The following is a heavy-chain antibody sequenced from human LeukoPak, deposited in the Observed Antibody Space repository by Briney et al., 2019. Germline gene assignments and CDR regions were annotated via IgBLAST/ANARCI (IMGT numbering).Heavy chain of an antibody. Sequence: PSETLSLTCAVSGYSISSGYYWGWIRQPPGKGLEWIGSIYHSGSTYYNPSLKSRVTISVDTSKNQFSLKPSSVTAADTAVYYCARYGDFVEGFDYWGQGTLVTVSS. CDR2: IYHSGST. CDR1: GYSISSGYY. CDR3: ARYGDFVEGFDY. V-gene: IGHV4-38-2*01. D-gene: IGHD4-17*01. J-gene: IGHJ4*02.